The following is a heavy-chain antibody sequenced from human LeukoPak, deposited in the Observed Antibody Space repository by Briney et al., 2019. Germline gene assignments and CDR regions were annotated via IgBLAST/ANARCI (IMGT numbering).Heavy chain of an antibody. V-gene: IGHV3-30*03. Sequence: GSLRLSCAASGFTFSRYGMHWVRQAPGKGLEWVAVISYDGSNKYHADSVKGRFTISRDNSKNTLYLQMNSLRAEDTAVYYCARDNFRVAVAGPHYFDYWGQGTLVTVSS. CDR1: GFTFSRYG. CDR2: ISYDGSNK. CDR3: ARDNFRVAVAGPHYFDY. J-gene: IGHJ4*02. D-gene: IGHD6-19*01.